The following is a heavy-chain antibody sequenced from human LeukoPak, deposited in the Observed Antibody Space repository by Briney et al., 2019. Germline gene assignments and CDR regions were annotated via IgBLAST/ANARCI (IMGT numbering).Heavy chain of an antibody. CDR3: ARGPYSSNWYVDY. D-gene: IGHD6-13*01. Sequence: GGSLRLSCAASGFSFRSYGMLWVRQAPGKGLEWVALISYDVSNKYYVDSVKGRFTISRDSAKNSLYLQMNSLRAEDTAVYYCARGPYSSNWYVDYWGQGTLVTVAS. CDR2: ISYDVSNK. V-gene: IGHV3-30*03. CDR1: GFSFRSYG. J-gene: IGHJ4*02.